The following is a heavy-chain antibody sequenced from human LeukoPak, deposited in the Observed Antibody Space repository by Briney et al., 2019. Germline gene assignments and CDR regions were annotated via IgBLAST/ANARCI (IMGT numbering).Heavy chain of an antibody. Sequence: SVKVSCKASGFTFTSSAMQWVRQARGQRLEWVGWIVVGSGNTNYAQKFQERVTITRDMSTSTAYMELSSLRSEDTAVYYCAAELVKVGAELGAYYYYMDVWGKGTTVTVSS. CDR1: GFTFTSSA. J-gene: IGHJ6*03. D-gene: IGHD1-26*01. CDR2: IVVGSGNT. V-gene: IGHV1-58*02. CDR3: AAELVKVGAELGAYYYYMDV.